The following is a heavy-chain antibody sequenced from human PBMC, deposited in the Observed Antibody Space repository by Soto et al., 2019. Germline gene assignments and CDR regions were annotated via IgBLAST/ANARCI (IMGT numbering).Heavy chain of an antibody. D-gene: IGHD2-15*01. CDR3: ARKEVAATLGAFDI. CDR2: ISWNSGSI. J-gene: IGHJ3*02. V-gene: IGHV3-9*01. Sequence: GGSLRLSCAASGFTFDDYAMHWVRQAPGKGLEWVSGISWNSGSIGYADSVKGRFTISRDNAKNSLYLQMNSLGAEDTALYYCARKEVAATLGAFDIWGQGTMVTVSS. CDR1: GFTFDDYA.